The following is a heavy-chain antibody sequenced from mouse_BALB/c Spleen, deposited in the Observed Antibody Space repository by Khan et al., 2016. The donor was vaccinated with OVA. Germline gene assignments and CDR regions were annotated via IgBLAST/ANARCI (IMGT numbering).Heavy chain of an antibody. Sequence: QIQLVQSGPELKKPGETVRISCKASGYTFTTAGIQRVQKMPGKGLKWIGWINTHSGVPKYAEDFKGRFAFSLEISVSTAYLQITNLKNEDTATYLCARGGAAYYRSDGGAMEYWGQGTSVTVSS. D-gene: IGHD2-12*01. CDR2: INTHSGVP. CDR1: GYTFTTAG. CDR3: ARGGAAYYRSDGGAMEY. J-gene: IGHJ4*01. V-gene: IGHV9-4*02.